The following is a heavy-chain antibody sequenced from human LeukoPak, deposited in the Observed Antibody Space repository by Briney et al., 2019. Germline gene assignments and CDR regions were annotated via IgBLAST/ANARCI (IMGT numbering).Heavy chain of an antibody. J-gene: IGHJ5*02. V-gene: IGHV4-4*02. Sequence: SETLSLTCAVSGGSISSSNWWSWVRQPPGKGLEWIGEIYHSGSTNYNPSLKSRVTISVDKSKNQFSLKLSSVTAADTAVYYCAKPNSSVYISAANWFDPWGQGTLVTVSS. CDR2: IYHSGST. CDR3: AKPNSSVYISAANWFDP. D-gene: IGHD3-22*01. CDR1: GGSISSSNW.